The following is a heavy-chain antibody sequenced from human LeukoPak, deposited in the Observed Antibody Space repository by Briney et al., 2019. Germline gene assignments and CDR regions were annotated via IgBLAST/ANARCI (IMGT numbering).Heavy chain of an antibody. CDR3: AGSLRGGGWYMY. CDR2: ISSSSSSI. D-gene: IGHD6-19*01. V-gene: IGHV3-21*01. CDR1: GFTFSSYS. J-gene: IGHJ4*02. Sequence: GGSLRLSCAAPGFTFSSYSMNWVRPAPGKGLEWVSSISSSSSSIYYSDSVKGRFTVSRDNAKNSLYLQMNSLRDEDTAVYYCAGSLRGGGWYMYWGQGTLVTVSS.